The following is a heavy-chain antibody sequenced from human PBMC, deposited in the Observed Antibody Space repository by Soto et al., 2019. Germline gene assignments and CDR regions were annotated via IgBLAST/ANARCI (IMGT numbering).Heavy chain of an antibody. J-gene: IGHJ4*02. D-gene: IGHD6-19*01. V-gene: IGHV1-69*18. CDR3: VVMGNVAVSNPRSFDY. Sequence: QVQLVQSGAEVKKPGSSVKVSCKASGATFSGYAINWVRQAPGQGLEWLGRIVPIFETLNYAERFQGRVASTAYESTTTVYMELTNLTHEDTAVYYCVVMGNVAVSNPRSFDYWGQGTQVTVSS. CDR2: IVPIFETL. CDR1: GATFSGYA.